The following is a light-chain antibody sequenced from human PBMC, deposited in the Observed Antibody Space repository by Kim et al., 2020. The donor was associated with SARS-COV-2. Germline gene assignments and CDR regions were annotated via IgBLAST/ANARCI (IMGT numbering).Light chain of an antibody. CDR2: TTS. CDR3: QQSYIPPRT. V-gene: IGKV1-39*01. CDR1: HTINNY. J-gene: IGKJ4*01. Sequence: DIQMTQFPSSLSASVGDRVTLTCRASHTINNYLNWYQQKPGKAPKLLVYTTSNLQSGVPSRFSGSGSERDFTLTISSLQPDDFATYYCQQSYIPPRTFGGGTKLEIK.